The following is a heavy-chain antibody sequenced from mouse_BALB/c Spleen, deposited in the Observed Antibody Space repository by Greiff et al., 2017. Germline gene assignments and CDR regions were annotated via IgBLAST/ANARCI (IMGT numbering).Heavy chain of an antibody. Sequence: QVQLQQSGAELVRPGSSVKISCKASGYAFSSYWMNWVKQRPGQGLEWIGQIYPGDGDTNYNGKFKGKATLTADKSSSTAYMQLSSLTSEDSAVYFCARWGDYDGDGFAYWGQGTLVTVSA. CDR1: GYAFSSYW. CDR3: ARWGDYDGDGFAY. D-gene: IGHD2-4*01. CDR2: IYPGDGDT. V-gene: IGHV1-80*01. J-gene: IGHJ3*01.